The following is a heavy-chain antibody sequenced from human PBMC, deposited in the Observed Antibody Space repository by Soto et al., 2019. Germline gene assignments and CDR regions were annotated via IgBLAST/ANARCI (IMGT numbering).Heavy chain of an antibody. Sequence: PSETLSLTCTVSGGSISSYYWSWIRQPPGKGLEWIGYIYYSGSTNYNPSLKSRVTISVDTSKNQFSLKLSSVTAADTAVYYCARMVRGVVDYWGQGTLVTVSS. CDR1: GGSISSYY. CDR2: IYYSGST. V-gene: IGHV4-59*01. CDR3: ARMVRGVVDY. J-gene: IGHJ4*02. D-gene: IGHD3-10*01.